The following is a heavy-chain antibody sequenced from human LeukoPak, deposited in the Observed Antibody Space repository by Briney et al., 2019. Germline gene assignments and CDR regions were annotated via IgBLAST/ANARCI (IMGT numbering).Heavy chain of an antibody. CDR3: ARDTYYYGSGSSSGRYYYYMDV. V-gene: IGHV4-31*03. J-gene: IGHJ6*03. Sequence: PSETLSLTCTVSGGSISSGGYYWSWLRQHPGKGLEWIGYIYYSGSTYYNPSLKSRVTISVDTSKNQFSLKLSSVTAADTAVYYCARDTYYYGSGSSSGRYYYYMDVWGKGTTVTVSS. CDR2: IYYSGST. D-gene: IGHD3-10*01. CDR1: GGSISSGGYY.